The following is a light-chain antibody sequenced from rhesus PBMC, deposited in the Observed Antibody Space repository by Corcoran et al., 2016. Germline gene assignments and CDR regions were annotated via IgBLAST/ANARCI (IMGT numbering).Light chain of an antibody. CDR1: QGISNW. V-gene: IGKV1-33*02. J-gene: IGKJ4*01. Sequence: DIQMTQSPSSLSASVGDRVTITCQASQGISNWLAWYQQKPGKAPKLLIYAASNLKSGVPSRSSGNGSGTEFTLTISSLQPDDFATYYCQQHNSNPLTFGGGTKVEIK. CDR3: QQHNSNPLT. CDR2: AAS.